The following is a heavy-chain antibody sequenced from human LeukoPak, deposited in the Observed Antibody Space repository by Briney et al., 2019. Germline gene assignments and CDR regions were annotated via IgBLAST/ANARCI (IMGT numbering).Heavy chain of an antibody. CDR3: AKTSPLYEGYAFDI. V-gene: IGHV1-18*01. D-gene: IGHD2/OR15-2a*01. J-gene: IGHJ3*02. CDR1: GYTFTSYG. Sequence: GASVKVSCKASGYTFTSYGISWVRQAPGQGLEWMGWISAYNGNTNYAQKLQGRVTMTTDTSTSTAYMELRSLRSDDTAVYYCAKTSPLYEGYAFDIWGQGTMVTVSS. CDR2: ISAYNGNT.